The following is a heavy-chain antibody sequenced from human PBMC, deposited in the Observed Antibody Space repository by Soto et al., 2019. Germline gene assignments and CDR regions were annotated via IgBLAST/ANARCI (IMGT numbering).Heavy chain of an antibody. CDR1: GGTFSSYA. D-gene: IGHD3-3*01. CDR3: ARTEMYHDFWGGLVG. V-gene: IGHV1-69*13. J-gene: IGHJ4*02. Sequence: SVKVSCKASGGTFSSYAISWVRQAPGQGLEWMGGIIPIFGTANYAQKFQGRVTITADESTSTAYMELSSLRSEDTAVYYCARTEMYHDFWGGLVGWGQGTLVTVSS. CDR2: IIPIFGTA.